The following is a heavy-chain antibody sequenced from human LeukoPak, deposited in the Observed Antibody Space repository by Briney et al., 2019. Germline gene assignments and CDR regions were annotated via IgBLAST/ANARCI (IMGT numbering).Heavy chain of an antibody. CDR2: VYYSGSA. CDR1: GDSISPYY. Sequence: SETLSLTCTVSGDSISPYYWSWIRQPPGKGLEWIGCVYYSGSANYNPSLKSRVTISVDTSKNQFSLKLSSVTAADTAVYYCATPHPNSISTPTDYWGQGTLVTVSS. J-gene: IGHJ4*02. CDR3: ATPHPNSISTPTDY. D-gene: IGHD4-23*01. V-gene: IGHV4-59*12.